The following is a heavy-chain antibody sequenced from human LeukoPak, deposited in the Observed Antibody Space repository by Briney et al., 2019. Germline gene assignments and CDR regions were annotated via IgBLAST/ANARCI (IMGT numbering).Heavy chain of an antibody. Sequence: GGSLRLPCAASGFTFSSYAMSWVRQAPGKGLEWVSAISGSGGSTYYADSVKGRFTISRDNSKNMLYLQMNDLRAEDTALYYCAKDVAGYNRPIDYWGQGTLVTVSS. CDR2: ISGSGGST. J-gene: IGHJ4*02. CDR1: GFTFSSYA. CDR3: AKDVAGYNRPIDY. D-gene: IGHD5-18*01. V-gene: IGHV3-23*01.